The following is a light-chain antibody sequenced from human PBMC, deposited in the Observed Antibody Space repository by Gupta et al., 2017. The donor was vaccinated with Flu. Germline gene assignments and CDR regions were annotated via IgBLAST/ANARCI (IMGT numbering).Light chain of an antibody. Sequence: EIVLTQSPATLSLSPGERATLSCRASQSVSSYLAWYQQKPGQAPRLLIYDASNRATGIPARFSGSGSGKDFPLTISSREPEDFAVYYCQQRSNWPPISFGQGTKLEIK. CDR1: QSVSSY. V-gene: IGKV3-11*01. CDR2: DAS. CDR3: QQRSNWPPIS. J-gene: IGKJ2*03.